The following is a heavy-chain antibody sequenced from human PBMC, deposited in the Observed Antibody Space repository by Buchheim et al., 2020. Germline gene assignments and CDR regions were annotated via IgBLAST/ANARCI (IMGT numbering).Heavy chain of an antibody. CDR2: IWDDGSYK. J-gene: IGHJ4*02. CDR3: ARKEEGRSLFDY. V-gene: IGHV3-33*01. CDR1: GFTFSSYG. Sequence: QVQLVESGGGVVQPGRSLRLSCAASGFTFSSYGMHWVRQAPGKGLEWVAIIWDDGSYKYYADSVKGRFTTSKDNSKNTLYLQMNSLRAEDTAVYYCARKEEGRSLFDYWGQGTL.